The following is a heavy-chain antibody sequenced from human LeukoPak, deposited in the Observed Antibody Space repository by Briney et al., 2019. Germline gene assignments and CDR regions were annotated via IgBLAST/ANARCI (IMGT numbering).Heavy chain of an antibody. Sequence: ASVKVSCKASGYTFTSYAMHWVRQAPGQRLEWMGWINAGNSNTKYSQKFQGRVTITRDTSASTAYMELSSLRSEDTAVYYCARPYYDILTGYYTYYFDYWGQGTLVTVSS. J-gene: IGHJ4*02. V-gene: IGHV1-3*01. CDR2: INAGNSNT. CDR3: ARPYYDILTGYYTYYFDY. CDR1: GYTFTSYA. D-gene: IGHD3-9*01.